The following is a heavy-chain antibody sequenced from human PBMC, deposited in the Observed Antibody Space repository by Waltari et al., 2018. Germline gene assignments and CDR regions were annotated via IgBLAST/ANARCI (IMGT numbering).Heavy chain of an antibody. CDR1: GFTFSSYT. CDR3: TSRIVSHFDY. CDR2: ISDNPDHT. Sequence: EVQLLESGGDLVQPGGSLRVSCAASGFTFSSYTMNWVRQAPGKGLGWVSAISDNPDHTHYADSVKGRFTISRDNSRNTEYLQMNNLRAEDTAVYYCTSRIVSHFDYWGQGTPVTVSS. J-gene: IGHJ4*02. D-gene: IGHD2-21*01. V-gene: IGHV3-23*01.